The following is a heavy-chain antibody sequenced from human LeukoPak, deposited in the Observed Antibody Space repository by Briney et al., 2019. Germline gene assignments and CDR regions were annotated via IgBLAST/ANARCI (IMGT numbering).Heavy chain of an antibody. V-gene: IGHV1-24*01. CDR1: GYTLTALS. J-gene: IGHJ4*02. CDR3: ATCLPSSGSYYYFDY. Sequence: ASVKVSCKVSGYTLTALSMHWVRQAPGKGLEWMGGFDPEDGETIYAQKFQGRVTMTEDTSTDTAYMELSSLRSEDTAVYYCATCLPSSGSYYYFDYWGQGTLVTVSS. D-gene: IGHD1-26*01. CDR2: FDPEDGET.